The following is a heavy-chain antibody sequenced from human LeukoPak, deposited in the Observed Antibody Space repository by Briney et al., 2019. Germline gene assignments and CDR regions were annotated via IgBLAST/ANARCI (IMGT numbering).Heavy chain of an antibody. CDR1: GFTFSSYA. J-gene: IGHJ4*02. D-gene: IGHD1-1*01. CDR3: AKGLRNNDLRSDY. V-gene: IGHV3-23*01. Sequence: PGGSLRLSCAAIGFTFSSYAMSWVRQAPGKGLEWVSVISDSGVSTYYADSVKGRFTISRDNSKNTLYLQMNGLRAEDTAVYYCAKGLRNNDLRSDYWGQGTLVTVSS. CDR2: ISDSGVST.